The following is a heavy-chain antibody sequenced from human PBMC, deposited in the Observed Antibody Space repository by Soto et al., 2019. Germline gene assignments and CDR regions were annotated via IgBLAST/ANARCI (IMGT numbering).Heavy chain of an antibody. CDR3: ARTXYDNLWADGRSTQGSSDY. D-gene: IGHD3-16*01. CDR1: GYSFTNYW. CDR2: VYPGDSDT. J-gene: IGHJ4*01. V-gene: IGHV5-51*01. Sequence: LKISCKCSGYSFTNYWIGWVLQMPGKGLEWMGIVYPGDSDTRYSPSFQGQVTIAADKSISAAYLQWSSLRAWDTGIYYCARTXYDNLWADGRSTQGSSDYWDHGTLVTVSS.